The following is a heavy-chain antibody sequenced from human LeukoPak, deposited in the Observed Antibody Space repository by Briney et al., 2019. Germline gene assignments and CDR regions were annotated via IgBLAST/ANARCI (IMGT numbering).Heavy chain of an antibody. Sequence: GSLRLSCAASGFTFSSYAMSWVRQAPGKGLEWVSAISGSGGSTYYADSVKGRFTISRDNSKNTLYLQMNSLRAEDTAVYYCTKAPQSRGLGTFDYWGQGTLVTVSS. CDR1: GFTFSSYA. V-gene: IGHV3-23*01. CDR3: TKAPQSRGLGTFDY. J-gene: IGHJ4*02. CDR2: ISGSGGST. D-gene: IGHD3/OR15-3a*01.